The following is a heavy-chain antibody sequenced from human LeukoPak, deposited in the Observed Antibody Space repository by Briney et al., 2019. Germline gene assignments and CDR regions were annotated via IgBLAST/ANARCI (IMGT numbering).Heavy chain of an antibody. CDR1: GGSFSGYY. CDR2: INHSGST. CDR3: ARRLTQYDCFDP. V-gene: IGHV4-34*01. D-gene: IGHD2-2*01. Sequence: SETLSLTCAVYGGSFSGYYWSWIRQPPGEGLEWIGEINHSGSTKYNPSLKSRVTISEDTSKNQFSLKLSSVTAADTAVYYCARRLTQYDCFDPWGQGILVTVSS. J-gene: IGHJ5*02.